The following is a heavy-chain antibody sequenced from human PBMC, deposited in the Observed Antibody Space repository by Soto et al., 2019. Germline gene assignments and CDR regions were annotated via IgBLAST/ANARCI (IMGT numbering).Heavy chain of an antibody. Sequence: QVQLQESGPGLVKPSETLSLTCTVSGGSITTGGHFWSWIRQYPGKGLEWIGYIYYSGTTHYNPCQKSRVTISIDTSRKQLSLTLRSVTAAVTGVYLGARAVSGSALDSWGPGTLVTVSS. CDR3: ARAVSGSALDS. CDR2: IYYSGTT. D-gene: IGHD1-26*01. V-gene: IGHV4-31*03. CDR1: GGSITTGGHF. J-gene: IGHJ4*02.